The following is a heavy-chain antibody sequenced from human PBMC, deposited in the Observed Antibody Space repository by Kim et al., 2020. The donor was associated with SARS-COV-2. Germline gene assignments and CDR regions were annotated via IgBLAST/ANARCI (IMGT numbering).Heavy chain of an antibody. Sequence: GGSLRLSCAASGFTFSSYWMSWVRQAPGKGLEWVANIKQDGSEKYYVDSVKGRFTISRDNAKNSLYLQMNSLRAEDTAVYYCARVGFLAVAGSLEGLCMAVWGKGATV. V-gene: IGHV3-7*01. D-gene: IGHD6-19*01. CDR3: ARVGFLAVAGSLEGLCMAV. CDR2: IKQDGSEK. J-gene: IGHJ6*04. CDR1: GFTFSSYW.